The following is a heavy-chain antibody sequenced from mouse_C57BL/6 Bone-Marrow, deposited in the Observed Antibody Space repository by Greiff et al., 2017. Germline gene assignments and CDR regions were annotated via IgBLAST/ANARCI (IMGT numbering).Heavy chain of an antibody. CDR2: IHPNSGST. Sequence: VKLQQPGAELVKPGASVKLPCKASGYTFTSYWMHWVKQRPGQGLEWIGMIHPNSGSTNYNEKFKSKATLTVDKSSSTAYMQLSSLTSEDAAVYYCAREYYGKGDYWGQGTTLTVSS. V-gene: IGHV1-64*01. D-gene: IGHD1-1*01. J-gene: IGHJ2*01. CDR3: AREYYGKGDY. CDR1: GYTFTSYW.